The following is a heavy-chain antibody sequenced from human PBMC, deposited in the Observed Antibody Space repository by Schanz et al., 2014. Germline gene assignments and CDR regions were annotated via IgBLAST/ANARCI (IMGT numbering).Heavy chain of an antibody. J-gene: IGHJ4*02. Sequence: VQLVESGGGVVQPGRSLRLSCSASGFTLSSYGMHWIRQAPGKGLEWVSDISDSGDSTHYADSVKGRFTISRDNAKNSLFLQMNSLSAEDTAVYYCARVRTIYGSGAMGYWGQGTLVTVSS. CDR1: GFTLSSYG. CDR2: ISDSGDST. V-gene: IGHV3-48*04. D-gene: IGHD3-10*01. CDR3: ARVRTIYGSGAMGY.